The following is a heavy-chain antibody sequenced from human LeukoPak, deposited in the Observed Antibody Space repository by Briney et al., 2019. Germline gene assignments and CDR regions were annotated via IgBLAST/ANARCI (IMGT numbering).Heavy chain of an antibody. D-gene: IGHD3-9*01. CDR1: GDSVSSNSAA. Sequence: QTLSLTCAISGDSVSSNSAAWNWIRQSPSRGLEWLGRTYYRSKWYNDYAVSVKSRITINPDTSKNQFSLQLNSVTPEDTAVYYCARELSLYYDILTGYYVHAFDIWGQGTMVAVSS. CDR2: TYYRSKWYN. V-gene: IGHV6-1*01. J-gene: IGHJ3*02. CDR3: ARELSLYYDILTGYYVHAFDI.